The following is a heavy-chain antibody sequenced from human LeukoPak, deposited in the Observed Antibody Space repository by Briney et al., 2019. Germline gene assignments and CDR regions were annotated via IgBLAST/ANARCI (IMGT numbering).Heavy chain of an antibody. CDR1: GFTFDDYA. D-gene: IGHD4-17*01. CDR3: AKDHGDYPTYYFDY. Sequence: GGSLRLSCAASGFTFDDYAMHWVRQAPGKGLEWVSGISWNSGSIGYADSVKGRFTISRDNAKNSLYLQMNSLRAEDMALYYCAKDHGDYPTYYFDYWGQGTLVTVSS. V-gene: IGHV3-9*03. J-gene: IGHJ4*02. CDR2: ISWNSGSI.